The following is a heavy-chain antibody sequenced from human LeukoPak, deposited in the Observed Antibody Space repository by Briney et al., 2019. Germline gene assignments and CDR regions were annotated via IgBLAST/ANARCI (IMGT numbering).Heavy chain of an antibody. CDR3: AGHGDGYNYYIDY. V-gene: IGHV4-59*01. CDR2: IYYSGST. J-gene: IGHJ4*02. D-gene: IGHD5-24*01. CDR1: GVSISSYY. Sequence: SGTLSLTCTVSGVSISSYYWSWIRQPPGKGLEWIGYIYYSGSTNYNPSLKSRVTISVDTSKNQFSLRLRSVTAADTAVYYCAGHGDGYNYYIDYWGQGTLVTVSS.